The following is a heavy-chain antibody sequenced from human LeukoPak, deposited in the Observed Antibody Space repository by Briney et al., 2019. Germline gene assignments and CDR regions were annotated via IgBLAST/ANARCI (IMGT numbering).Heavy chain of an antibody. J-gene: IGHJ5*02. CDR2: ISAYNGNT. CDR3: ARDPGSFLSSSGWLNWFDP. D-gene: IGHD6-19*01. CDR1: GYTFTSFG. Sequence: ASVKVSCKASGYTFTSFGISWVRQAPGQGLEWMGWISAYNGNTSYAHNLQGRVTMTTDTSTSTAYMELRSLRSDDTAVYYCARDPGSFLSSSGWLNWFDPWGQGTLVIVSS. V-gene: IGHV1-18*01.